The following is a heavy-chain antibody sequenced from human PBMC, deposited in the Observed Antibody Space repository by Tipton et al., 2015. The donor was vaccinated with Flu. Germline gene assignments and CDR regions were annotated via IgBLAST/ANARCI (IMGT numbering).Heavy chain of an antibody. CDR3: ARDYYYYMDV. V-gene: IGHV3-11*01. Sequence: GSLRLSCAASGFTFGDYFMSWIRQSPGKGLEWPSHISSSGSTIYYADSVKGRFTISRDNAKNSVFLQMSSLRAEDTAVYYCARDYYYYMDVWGKGTTVTVSS. CDR2: ISSSGSTI. J-gene: IGHJ6*03. CDR1: GFTFGDYF.